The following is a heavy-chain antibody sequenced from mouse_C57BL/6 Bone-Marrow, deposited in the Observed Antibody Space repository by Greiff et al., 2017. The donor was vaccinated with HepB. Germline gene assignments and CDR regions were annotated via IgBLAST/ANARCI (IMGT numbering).Heavy chain of an antibody. V-gene: IGHV1-80*01. Sequence: QVQLQQSGAELVKPGASVKISCKASGYAFSSYWMNWVKQRPGKGLEWIGQIYPGDGDTNYNGKFKGKATLTADKSSSTAYMQLSSLTSEDSAVYFCARSWYYGSSAWFAYWGQGTLVTVSA. CDR1: GYAFSSYW. D-gene: IGHD1-1*01. J-gene: IGHJ3*01. CDR2: IYPGDGDT. CDR3: ARSWYYGSSAWFAY.